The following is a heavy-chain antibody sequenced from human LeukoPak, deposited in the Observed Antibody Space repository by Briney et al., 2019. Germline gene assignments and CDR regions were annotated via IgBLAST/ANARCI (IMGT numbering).Heavy chain of an antibody. J-gene: IGHJ6*04. V-gene: IGHV3-7*03. CDR1: EFPFSDSW. D-gene: IGHD1/OR15-1a*01. CDR2: IKKDGSGI. CDR3: AGGNSMNA. Sequence: PGGSLRLSCAVSEFPFSDSWMYWVRQAPGKGLEGVANIKKDGSGISYVDSVQGRFIISRDNAKNSLYLQMNSLRVEDTAVHFCAGGNSMNAWGKGTAVTVSS.